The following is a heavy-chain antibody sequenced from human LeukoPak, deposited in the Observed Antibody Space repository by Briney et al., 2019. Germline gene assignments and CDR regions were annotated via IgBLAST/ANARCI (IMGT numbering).Heavy chain of an antibody. J-gene: IGHJ4*02. CDR1: GYTFSSYA. Sequence: ASVKVSCKASGYTFSSYAMNWVRQAPGQGLEWMGRINPNNGGTNCAQKFQGRVTMTGDTSISTAYMELSSLRSDDTAVYYCARESGSYHGNDYWGQGTLVTVSS. V-gene: IGHV1-2*06. CDR3: ARESGSYHGNDY. CDR2: INPNNGGT. D-gene: IGHD1-26*01.